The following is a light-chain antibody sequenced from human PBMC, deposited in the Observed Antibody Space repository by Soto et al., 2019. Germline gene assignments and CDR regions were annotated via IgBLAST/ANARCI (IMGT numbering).Light chain of an antibody. Sequence: QSALTQPASVSGSPGQSIAISCTGTCSDVGGYDYVSWYQQHPDKAPKLMIYEVTKRPSWVSNRFSGSKSGNTASLTISGLQPEDEADYYCSSHTSGSTRVFGSGTKLTVL. V-gene: IGLV2-14*01. J-gene: IGLJ1*01. CDR2: EVT. CDR1: CSDVGGYDY. CDR3: SSHTSGSTRV.